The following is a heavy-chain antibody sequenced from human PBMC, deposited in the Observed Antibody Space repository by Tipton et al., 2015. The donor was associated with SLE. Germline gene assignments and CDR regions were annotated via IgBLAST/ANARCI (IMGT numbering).Heavy chain of an antibody. D-gene: IGHD3-22*01. Sequence: SLRLSCAASGFTFSSYSMNWVRQAPGKGLEWVSFISSSSSYIYYADSVKGRFTISRDNSKNTLYLQMNSLRAEDTAVYYCATEITMIVVDWGQGTLVTVSS. V-gene: IGHV3-21*01. CDR1: GFTFSSYS. J-gene: IGHJ1*01. CDR3: ATEITMIVVD. CDR2: ISSSSSYI.